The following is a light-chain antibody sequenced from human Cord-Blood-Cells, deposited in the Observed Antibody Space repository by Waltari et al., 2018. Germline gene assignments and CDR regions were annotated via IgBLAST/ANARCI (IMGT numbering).Light chain of an antibody. V-gene: IGKV3-11*01. CDR3: QQRSNRPQT. CDR1: QSVSSY. CDR2: DAS. J-gene: IGKJ1*01. Sequence: EIVLTQSPATLSLSPGERATLSCRASQSVSSYLAWYQQKPGQAPRLLIYDASNRATCIPARFSGSGSWTDFTLTISSLEPEDFAVYYCQQRSNRPQTFGQGTKVEIK.